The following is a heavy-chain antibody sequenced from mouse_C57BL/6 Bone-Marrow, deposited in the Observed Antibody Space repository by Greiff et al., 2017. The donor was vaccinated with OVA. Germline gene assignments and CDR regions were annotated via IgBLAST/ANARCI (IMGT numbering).Heavy chain of an antibody. CDR2: INYDGSST. CDR1: GFTFSDYY. CDR3: ARGANYYGSSPYYFDY. V-gene: IGHV5-16*01. Sequence: EVQVVESEGGLVQPGSSMKLSCTASGFTFSDYYMAWVRQVPEKGLEWVANINYDGSSTYYLDSLKSRFIISRDNAKNILYLQMSSLKSEDTATYYCARGANYYGSSPYYFDYWGQGTTLTVSS. D-gene: IGHD1-1*01. J-gene: IGHJ2*01.